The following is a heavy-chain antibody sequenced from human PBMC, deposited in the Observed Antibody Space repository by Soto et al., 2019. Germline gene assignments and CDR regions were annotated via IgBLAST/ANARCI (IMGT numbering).Heavy chain of an antibody. V-gene: IGHV3-13*01. J-gene: IGHJ6*02. CDR1: GFTFSSYD. D-gene: IGHD5-18*01. CDR3: ARGQYSYGANYGMDV. Sequence: GGSLRLSCAASGFTFSSYDMHWVRQATGKGLEWVSAIGTAGDTYYPGSVKGRFTISRENAKNSLYLQMNSLRAEDTAVYYCARGQYSYGANYGMDVWGQGTTVTVSS. CDR2: IGTAGDT.